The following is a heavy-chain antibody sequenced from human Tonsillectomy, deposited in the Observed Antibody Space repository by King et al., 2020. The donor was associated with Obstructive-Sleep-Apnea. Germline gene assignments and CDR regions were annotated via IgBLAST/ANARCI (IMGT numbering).Heavy chain of an antibody. D-gene: IGHD3-10*01. Sequence: VQLQESRPGLVKPSQTLSLTCTVSGGSISSGGYYGSWIRQHPGKGLEWIGYIYYSGSTYYNPSLKSRVTISVDTSKNQSSLKLSSVTAAATAVYYCASGEILWFGESLTRYYYGMDVWGQGTTVTVSS. V-gene: IGHV4-31*03. CDR2: IYYSGST. CDR1: GGSISSGGYY. CDR3: ASGEILWFGESLTRYYYGMDV. J-gene: IGHJ6*02.